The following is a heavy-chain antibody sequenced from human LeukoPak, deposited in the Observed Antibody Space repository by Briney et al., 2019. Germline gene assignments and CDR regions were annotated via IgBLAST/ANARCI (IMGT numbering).Heavy chain of an antibody. Sequence: GASVKVSCXASGYSFTSYYIHWVRQAPGQGLEWMGIIIPSGGSPKYAQKFQGRVTMTRDTSTSTVYMELSSLRSEDTAVYYCAKLDYDGSGYYWGQGTLVTVSS. CDR3: AKLDYDGSGYY. D-gene: IGHD3-22*01. CDR1: GYSFTSYY. V-gene: IGHV1-46*01. J-gene: IGHJ4*02. CDR2: IIPSGGSP.